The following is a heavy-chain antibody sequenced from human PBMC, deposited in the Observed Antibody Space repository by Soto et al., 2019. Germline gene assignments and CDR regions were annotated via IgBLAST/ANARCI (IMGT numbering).Heavy chain of an antibody. CDR3: ARLANSGSYSHGMDV. D-gene: IGHD1-26*01. Sequence: PGESLKISCKGSGYSFTNYWIGWVRQMPGKGLEWMGIIYPGDSDTRYSPSFQGQVTISADKSISTAYLQWSSLKASDTAMYYCARLANSGSYSHGMDVWGQGTTVTVSS. J-gene: IGHJ6*02. CDR1: GYSFTNYW. V-gene: IGHV5-51*01. CDR2: IYPGDSDT.